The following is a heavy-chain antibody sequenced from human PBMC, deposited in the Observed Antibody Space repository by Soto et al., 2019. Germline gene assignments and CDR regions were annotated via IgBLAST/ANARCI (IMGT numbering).Heavy chain of an antibody. D-gene: IGHD5-18*01. CDR3: GGVGDVDTETFDY. J-gene: IGHJ4*02. V-gene: IGHV1-69*05. CDR2: IIPIFGTA. Sequence: QVQLVQSGAEVKKPGSSVKVSCKASGGTFSSYAISWVRQAPGQGLEWMGGIIPIFGTANYAQKFQSRVTXTXHXXKSAAYTAPSSLTSEDPAVYYCGGVGDVDTETFDYWGKRNMGIV. CDR1: GGTFSSYA.